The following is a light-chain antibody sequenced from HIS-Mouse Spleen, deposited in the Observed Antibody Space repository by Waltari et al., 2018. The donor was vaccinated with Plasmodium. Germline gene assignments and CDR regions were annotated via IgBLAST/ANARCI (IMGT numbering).Light chain of an antibody. CDR3: QAWDSSTVV. CDR2: QDS. V-gene: IGLV3-1*01. Sequence: SYELTQPPSGSVSPGQTASITCSGDKLADKYACWYQQKPGQSPVLVIYQDSKRPSGIPERFSGSNSGNTATLTISGTQAMDEADYYCQAWDSSTVVFGGGTKLTVL. CDR1: KLADKY. J-gene: IGLJ2*01.